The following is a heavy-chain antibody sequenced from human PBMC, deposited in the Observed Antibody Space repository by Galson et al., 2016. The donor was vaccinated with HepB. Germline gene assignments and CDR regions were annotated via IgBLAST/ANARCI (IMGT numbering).Heavy chain of an antibody. CDR3: ARGRNGGIDP. V-gene: IGHV4-61*08. CDR1: GGSVRSPGYC. J-gene: IGHJ5*02. D-gene: IGHD2-8*01. Sequence: SETLSLTCTVSGGSVRSPGYCWTWIRQPPGKGLEWIGFIYHSGTPYYKPSLQSRVTISIDTSKNQFSLKVTSVTAADTAIYYCARGRNGGIDPWGQGILVPVSS. CDR2: IYHSGTP.